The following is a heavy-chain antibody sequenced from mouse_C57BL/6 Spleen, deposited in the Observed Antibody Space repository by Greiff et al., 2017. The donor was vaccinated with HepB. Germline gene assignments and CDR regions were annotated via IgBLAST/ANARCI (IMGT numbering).Heavy chain of an antibody. CDR1: GYTFTEYT. CDR3: ARHEDGDLYYGGAMDY. J-gene: IGHJ4*01. D-gene: IGHD1-2*01. CDR2: FYPGSGSI. Sequence: QVQLKQSGAELVKPGASVKLSCKASGYTFTEYTIHWVKQRSGQGLEWIGWFYPGSGSIKYNEKFKDTSTLTADTSSSTVYMELSRLTSEDSAVYFCARHEDGDLYYGGAMDYWGQGTSVTVSS. V-gene: IGHV1-62-2*01.